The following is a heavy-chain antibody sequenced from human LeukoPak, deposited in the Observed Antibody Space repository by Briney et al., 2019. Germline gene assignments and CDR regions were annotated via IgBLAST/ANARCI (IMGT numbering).Heavy chain of an antibody. Sequence: GGSLRLSCAASGFTFSSYAMSWVRQAPGEGLEWVSAISGSGGSTYYADSVKGRFTISRDNSKNTLYLQMNSLRAEDTAIYYCAKDREVRGIFDYWGQGTLVTVSS. D-gene: IGHD3-10*01. J-gene: IGHJ4*02. V-gene: IGHV3-23*01. CDR3: AKDREVRGIFDY. CDR2: ISGSGGST. CDR1: GFTFSSYA.